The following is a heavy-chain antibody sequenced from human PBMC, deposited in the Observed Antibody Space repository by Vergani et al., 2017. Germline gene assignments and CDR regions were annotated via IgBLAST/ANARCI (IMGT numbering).Heavy chain of an antibody. Sequence: QVQLVQSGAEVKKPGSSVKVSCKASGATFRSNTISWVRQVPGQGLEWMGRIIPVLGKTKYAQDFQGRLTITADESTSTAYMELSSLRSEDTAVYYCARVLVAGVRVGYFDYWGQGTLVTVSS. D-gene: IGHD2-2*01. CDR1: GATFRSNT. J-gene: IGHJ4*02. CDR2: IIPVLGKT. CDR3: ARVLVAGVRVGYFDY. V-gene: IGHV1-69*08.